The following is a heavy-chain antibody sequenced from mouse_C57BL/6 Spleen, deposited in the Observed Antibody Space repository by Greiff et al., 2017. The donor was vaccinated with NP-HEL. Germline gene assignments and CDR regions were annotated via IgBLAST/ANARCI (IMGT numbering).Heavy chain of an antibody. CDR2: IYPRSGNT. CDR1: GYTFTSYG. V-gene: IGHV1-81*01. CDR3: ARDYYGSSPLYYFDY. Sequence: QVQLQQSGAELARPGASVKLSCKASGYTFTSYGISWVKQRTGQGLEWIGEIYPRSGNTYYNEKFKGKATLTADKSSSTAYMELRSLTSEDSAVYFCARDYYGSSPLYYFDYWGQGTTLTVSS. J-gene: IGHJ2*01. D-gene: IGHD1-1*01.